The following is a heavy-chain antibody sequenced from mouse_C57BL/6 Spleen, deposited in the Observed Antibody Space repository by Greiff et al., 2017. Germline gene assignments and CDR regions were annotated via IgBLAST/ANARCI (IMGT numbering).Heavy chain of an antibody. Sequence: QVQLKEFGAELVKPGASVKISCKTSGYAFSSYWMNRVKQRPGKGLEWIGQIYPGDGDTNYNGKFKGKATLTADKSSSTAYMQLSSLTSEDSAVYFCAREGGSYDYDLGFAYWGQGTLVTVSA. V-gene: IGHV1-80*01. CDR3: AREGGSYDYDLGFAY. CDR1: GYAFSSYW. CDR2: IYPGDGDT. J-gene: IGHJ3*01. D-gene: IGHD2-4*01.